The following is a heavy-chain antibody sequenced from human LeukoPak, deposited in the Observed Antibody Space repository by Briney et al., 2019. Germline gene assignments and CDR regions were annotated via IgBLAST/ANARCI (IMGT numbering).Heavy chain of an antibody. J-gene: IGHJ4*02. CDR1: GGSISSGDYY. CDR2: IYYSGST. Sequence: SETLSLTCTVSGGSISSGDYYWSWIRQPPGKGLEWIGYIYYSGSTYYNSSLKSRVTISVDKSKNQFSLKLSSVTAADTAVYYCARDPAREPVTYYYGSGSNRSGDYWGQGTLVTVSS. D-gene: IGHD3-10*01. CDR3: ARDPAREPVTYYYGSGSNRSGDY. V-gene: IGHV4-30-4*01.